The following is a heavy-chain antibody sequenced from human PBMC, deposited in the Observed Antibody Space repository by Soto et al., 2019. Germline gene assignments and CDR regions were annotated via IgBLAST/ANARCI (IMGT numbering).Heavy chain of an antibody. J-gene: IGHJ4*02. V-gene: IGHV4-39*01. CDR2: IYYSGST. Sequence: PSETLSLTCTVSCGSISSSSYYWGWIRQPPGKGLEWIGSIYYSGSTYYNPSLKSRVTISVDTSKNQFSLKLSSVTAADTAVYYCARLYSSSWYDYWGQGTLVTVSS. CDR3: ARLYSSSWYDY. D-gene: IGHD6-13*01. CDR1: CGSISSSSYY.